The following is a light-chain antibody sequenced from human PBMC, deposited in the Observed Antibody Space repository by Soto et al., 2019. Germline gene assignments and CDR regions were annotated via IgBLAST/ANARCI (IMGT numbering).Light chain of an antibody. CDR2: AAS. Sequence: IQMTQSPSSLSASVGDIVTITCRASQSISSYLNWYQQKPGKAPKLLNYAASSLQSGVPSRFSGSGSGTDFTLTISSLQPEDFATYYCPQSYSTLWTFGQGTKVEIK. V-gene: IGKV1-39*01. CDR1: QSISSY. CDR3: PQSYSTLWT. J-gene: IGKJ1*01.